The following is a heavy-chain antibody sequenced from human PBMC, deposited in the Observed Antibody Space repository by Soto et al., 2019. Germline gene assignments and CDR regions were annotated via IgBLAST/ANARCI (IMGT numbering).Heavy chain of an antibody. CDR1: GFTFDAYA. Sequence: EVQLVESWGGLVQPGRSLRLTCAASGFTFDAYAMHWVRQAPGKGLEWVSGISWNSGSIGYADSVKGRFTISRDNAKNSLYLQMNSLRAEDTALYYCAKVTNYDFWSGYYDYCSQGTLVTVSS. V-gene: IGHV3-9*01. J-gene: IGHJ4*02. CDR2: ISWNSGSI. D-gene: IGHD3-3*01. CDR3: AKVTNYDFWSGYYDY.